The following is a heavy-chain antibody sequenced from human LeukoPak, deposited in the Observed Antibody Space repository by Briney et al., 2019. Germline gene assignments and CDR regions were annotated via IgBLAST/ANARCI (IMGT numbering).Heavy chain of an antibody. CDR1: GYTFTGYY. J-gene: IGHJ4*02. V-gene: IGHV1-2*02. D-gene: IGHD5-12*01. CDR3: ARDPSNSGYDYLYYFDY. Sequence: GASVKVSCKASGYTFTGYYMHWVRQAPGLGLEWMGWINPDNGGTNYAQKFQGRVTMTRDMSISTAYMELSRLRSDDTAVYYCARDPSNSGYDYLYYFDYWGQGTLVTVSS. CDR2: INPDNGGT.